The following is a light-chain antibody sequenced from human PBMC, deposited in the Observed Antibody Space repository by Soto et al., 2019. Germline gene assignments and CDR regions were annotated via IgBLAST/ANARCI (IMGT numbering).Light chain of an antibody. J-gene: IGLJ1*01. CDR3: AAWDDSLNGFV. CDR2: TNS. CDR1: SSNIGSNT. V-gene: IGLV1-44*01. Sequence: QSVLTQPPSASGTPGQRVTISCSGSSSNIGSNTVKWYQHLPGTAPKLLIYTNSQRPSGVPDRFSGSKSGTSASLAISGLQSEDEADYYCAAWDDSLNGFVFGTGTQLTVL.